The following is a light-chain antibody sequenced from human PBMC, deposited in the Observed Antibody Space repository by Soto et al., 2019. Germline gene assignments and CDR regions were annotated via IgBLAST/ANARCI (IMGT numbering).Light chain of an antibody. V-gene: IGLV1-40*01. CDR1: RSNIGGGYG. CDR2: SNS. Sequence: QPVPAQPPPVSGAPGQRVTSSCPGSRSNIGGGYGVPWYQQLPGTAPKLLIYSNSNRPSGVPDRFAGSKSGTSASLAITGLQAADEADYYCQSYDSSRSSYVFGTGTKVTVL. J-gene: IGLJ1*01. CDR3: QSYDSSRSSYV.